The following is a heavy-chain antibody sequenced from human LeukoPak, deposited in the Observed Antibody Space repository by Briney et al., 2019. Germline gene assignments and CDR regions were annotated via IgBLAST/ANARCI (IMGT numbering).Heavy chain of an antibody. CDR1: GFTFSSYA. Sequence: GRSLRLSCAASGFTFSSYAMHWVRQAPGKGLEWVAVISYDGSNKYYADSVKGRFTISRDNSKNTLYLQMNSLRAEDTAVYYCARADTGIYWGQGTLVTVSS. CDR2: ISYDGSNK. J-gene: IGHJ4*02. CDR3: ARADTGIY. V-gene: IGHV3-30*04. D-gene: IGHD1-26*01.